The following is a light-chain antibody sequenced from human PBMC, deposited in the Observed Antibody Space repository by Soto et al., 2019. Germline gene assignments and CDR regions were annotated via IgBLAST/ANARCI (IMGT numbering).Light chain of an antibody. J-gene: IGKJ4*01. V-gene: IGKV1-5*01. CDR2: DGS. CDR1: QSISSW. CDR3: QQYNSYSRLT. Sequence: DLQMTQSPSTLSASVGDRVTITCRGSQSISSWLSWYQQKPGKAPKLLIYDGSRLESGVPSRFSGSGSGTEFTLTISSLQPEDFATYYCQQYNSYSRLTFGGGTKVDIK.